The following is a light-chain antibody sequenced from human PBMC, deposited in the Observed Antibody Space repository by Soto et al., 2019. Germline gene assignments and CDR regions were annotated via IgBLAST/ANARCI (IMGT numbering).Light chain of an antibody. V-gene: IGKV1-27*01. CDR1: QGIRNY. J-gene: IGKJ4*01. Sequence: DIQMTQSPSSLSASVGDRVTITCRASQGIRNYLAWYQQKPGKVPKLLIYAASTLQSGVPSRFSGSGSGTDFTLTISSLQPEDVATYYCQKYNSAPPVTFGGGTKVEIK. CDR3: QKYNSAPPVT. CDR2: AAS.